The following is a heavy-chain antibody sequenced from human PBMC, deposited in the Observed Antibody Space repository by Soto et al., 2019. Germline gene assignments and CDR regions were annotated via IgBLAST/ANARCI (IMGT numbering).Heavy chain of an antibody. Sequence: GESLKISCKGSGYSFTSYWIGWVRQMPGKGLEWMGIIYPGDSDTRYSPSFQGQVTISADKSISTAYLQWSSLKASDTAMYYCASGVAYKGYSYGYNYWGQGTLVTVSS. V-gene: IGHV5-51*01. D-gene: IGHD5-18*01. CDR1: GYSFTSYW. CDR2: IYPGDSDT. CDR3: ASGVAYKGYSYGYNY. J-gene: IGHJ4*02.